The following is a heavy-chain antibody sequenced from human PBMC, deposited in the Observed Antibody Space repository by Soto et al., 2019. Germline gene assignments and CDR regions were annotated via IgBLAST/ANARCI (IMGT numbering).Heavy chain of an antibody. CDR3: ARDAQQPNYYDSSGYYFDY. D-gene: IGHD3-22*01. CDR2: IIPIFGTA. Sequence: SVKVSCKASGGTFSSYAFSWVRQAPGQGLEWMGGIIPIFGTANYAQKFQGRVTITADESTSTAYMELSSLRSEDTAVYYCARDAQQPNYYDSSGYYFDYWGQGTLVT. V-gene: IGHV1-69*13. J-gene: IGHJ4*02. CDR1: GGTFSSYA.